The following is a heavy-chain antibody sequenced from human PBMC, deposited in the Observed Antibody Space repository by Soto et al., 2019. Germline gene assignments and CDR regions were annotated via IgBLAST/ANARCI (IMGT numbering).Heavy chain of an antibody. CDR3: AGHPDYGDYYYGMDV. V-gene: IGHV3-66*04. J-gene: IGHJ6*02. CDR1: EFTVRNNY. Sequence: EVQLVESGGGLVQPGGSLRLSCAISEFTVRNNYMSWVRQAPGKGLEWVSGFYKSGTTYYAESVKGRLSTSRDNSKNTLYLQMNSLRAEDTAVYYCAGHPDYGDYYYGMDVWGHGTTVTVFS. D-gene: IGHD4-17*01. CDR2: FYKSGTT.